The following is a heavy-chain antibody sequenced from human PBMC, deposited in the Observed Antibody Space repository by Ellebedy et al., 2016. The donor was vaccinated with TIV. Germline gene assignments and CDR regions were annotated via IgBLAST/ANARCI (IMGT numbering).Heavy chain of an antibody. CDR2: INPSGGGSA. CDR3: ARSLTGGDYYQG. Sequence: AASVKVSCKASGYSFTSQYIHWVRQVPGQGLEWMGIINPSGGGSAAYAQKFQGRVTMTRDTSTSTVYMELRSLRSEDTADYYCARSLTGGDYYQGWGQGTLVTVSS. J-gene: IGHJ4*02. D-gene: IGHD2-21*02. CDR1: GYSFTSQY. V-gene: IGHV1-46*01.